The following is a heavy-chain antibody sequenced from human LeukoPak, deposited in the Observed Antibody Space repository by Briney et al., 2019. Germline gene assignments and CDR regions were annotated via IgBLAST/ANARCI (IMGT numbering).Heavy chain of an antibody. V-gene: IGHV4-59*01. D-gene: IGHD4-17*01. CDR2: IYYSGST. J-gene: IGHJ5*01. CDR3: ARSADYGDYGGWFDS. Sequence: SETLSLTCTVSGGSISSYYWSWIRQPPGKGLEWIGYIYYSGSTNYNPSLKSRVTISVDTSKNQFSLKLSSVTAADTAVYYCARSADYGDYGGWFDSWGQGTLVTVSS. CDR1: GGSISSYY.